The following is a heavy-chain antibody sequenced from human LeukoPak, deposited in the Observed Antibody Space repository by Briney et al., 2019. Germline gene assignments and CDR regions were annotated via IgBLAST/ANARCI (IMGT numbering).Heavy chain of an antibody. CDR3: ARHPGGVQGVPYYFDY. D-gene: IGHD3-10*01. CDR1: GVSISSTSFY. CDR2: INYSGST. V-gene: IGHV4-39*01. Sequence: SETLSLTCTVSGVSISSTSFYWGWICQPPGKGLEWVGSINYSGSTYYNPSLKSRVTISVDTSKNRFSLKLSSVTAADTAVYYCARHPGGVQGVPYYFDYWGQGTLVTVSS. J-gene: IGHJ4*02.